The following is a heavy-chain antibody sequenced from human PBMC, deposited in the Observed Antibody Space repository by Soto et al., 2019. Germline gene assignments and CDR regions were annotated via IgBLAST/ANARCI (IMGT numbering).Heavy chain of an antibody. CDR2: IKQDGSEK. Sequence: GGSLRLSCAASGFTFSSYWMSWVRQAPGKGLEWVANIKQDGSEKYYVDSVKGRFTISRDNAKNSLYLQMNSLRAEDTAVYYCARDRLNTLDFYYCYYMDVWGKGTTVTVSS. D-gene: IGHD2-2*02. CDR3: ARDRLNTLDFYYCYYMDV. J-gene: IGHJ6*03. CDR1: GFTFSSYW. V-gene: IGHV3-7*03.